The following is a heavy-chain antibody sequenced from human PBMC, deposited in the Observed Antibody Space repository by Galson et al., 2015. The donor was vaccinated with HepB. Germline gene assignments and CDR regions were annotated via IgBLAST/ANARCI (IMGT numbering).Heavy chain of an antibody. CDR3: ARAHFRSPAGYALDV. D-gene: IGHD6-25*01. J-gene: IGHJ6*02. Sequence: PALVKPTQTLTLTCTFSGFSLSTNGMCVSWIRQSPGKALEWLAFIDWDDNEYSITPLKTGLTISKDTSKNQVVLTMTNVDPADTATYYCARAHFRSPAGYALDVWGQGTTVTVSS. CDR2: IDWDDNE. CDR1: GFSLSTNGMC. V-gene: IGHV2-70*01.